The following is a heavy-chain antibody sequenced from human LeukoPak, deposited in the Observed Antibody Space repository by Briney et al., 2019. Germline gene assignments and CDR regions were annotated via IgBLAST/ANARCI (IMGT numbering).Heavy chain of an antibody. V-gene: IGHV4-59*01. D-gene: IGHD3-10*01. CDR2: VFCSGST. CDR3: ARGGNYYGSGSYLGMDV. Sequence: PSETLSLTCTVSGASISSYYWSWIRQPPGKGLEWIGYVFCSGSTNYNPSLKSRVTISIDTSKNQFSLKLSSVTAADTAVYYCARGGNYYGSGSYLGMDVWGQGTTVTVS. CDR1: GASISSYY. J-gene: IGHJ6*02.